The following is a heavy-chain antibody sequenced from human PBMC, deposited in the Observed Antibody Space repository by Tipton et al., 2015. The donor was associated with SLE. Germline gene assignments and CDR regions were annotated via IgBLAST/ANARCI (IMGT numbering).Heavy chain of an antibody. CDR2: IYYSGGT. Sequence: LRLSCTVSGGSISSSNYYWTWIRQPPGKGLEWIGYIYYSGGTNYNPSLKSRVTISVDTSKNQFSLKLNSVTAADTAVYYCARSYYDFWSASVRGYFDYWGQGTLVTVSS. D-gene: IGHD3-3*01. CDR3: ARSYYDFWSASVRGYFDY. CDR1: GGSISSSNYY. V-gene: IGHV4-61*01. J-gene: IGHJ4*02.